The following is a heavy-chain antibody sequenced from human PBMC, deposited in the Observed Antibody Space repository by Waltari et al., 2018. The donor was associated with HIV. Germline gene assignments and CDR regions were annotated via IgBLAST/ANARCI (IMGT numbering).Heavy chain of an antibody. CDR3: ARDQTAAARLDAFDM. CDR1: GFTFSSYG. J-gene: IGHJ3*02. D-gene: IGHD6-13*01. CDR2: IWYDGSNK. V-gene: IGHV3-33*01. Sequence: QVHLVESGGGVVQPGRSLRLSCAASGFTFSSYGMHWVRQAPGKGLEWGAVIWYDGSNKYDADSVKGRFTLSRENSKSTLYLQMNNLRAEDTAVYYCARDQTAAARLDAFDMWGQGTMVTVSS.